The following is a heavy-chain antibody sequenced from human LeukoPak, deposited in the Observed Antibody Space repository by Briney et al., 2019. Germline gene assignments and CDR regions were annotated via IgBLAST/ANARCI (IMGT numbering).Heavy chain of an antibody. CDR2: ISGSGENT. Sequence: GGSLRPSCAASGLTFSSYAMSWVRQAPGKGLEWVSGISGSGENTHYADSVQGRFIISRDNSKNTMYLQMDSLRGEDTAVYYCAKGSTYFYGSGTSDDAFGIWGQGTMVTVSS. D-gene: IGHD3-10*01. J-gene: IGHJ3*02. CDR3: AKGSTYFYGSGTSDDAFGI. CDR1: GLTFSSYA. V-gene: IGHV3-23*01.